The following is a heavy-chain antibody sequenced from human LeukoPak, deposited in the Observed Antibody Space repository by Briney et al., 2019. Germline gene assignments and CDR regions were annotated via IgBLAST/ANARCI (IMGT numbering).Heavy chain of an antibody. CDR3: ARTLLYGDYFDY. J-gene: IGHJ4*02. Sequence: SQTLSLTCAVSGGPISSGGYSWSWIRQPPGKGLEWIGYIYHSGSTYYNPSLKSRVTISVDRSKNQFSLKLSSVTAADTAVYYCARTLLYGDYFDYWGQGTLVTVSS. D-gene: IGHD4-17*01. CDR2: IYHSGST. V-gene: IGHV4-30-2*01. CDR1: GGPISSGGYS.